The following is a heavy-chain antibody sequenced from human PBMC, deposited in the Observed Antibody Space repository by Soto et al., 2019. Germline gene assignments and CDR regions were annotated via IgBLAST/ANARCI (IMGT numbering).Heavy chain of an antibody. V-gene: IGHV4-59*08. CDR1: GGSISSYY. CDR3: ARHVQWLVTFDY. D-gene: IGHD6-19*01. Sequence: QVQLQESGPGLVKPSETLSLTCTVSGGSISSYYWSWIRQPPGKGLDWIGYIYYSGSTNYNPSLKSRVTISVYTSKNQLSLKLSSVTAAHSAVYYCARHVQWLVTFDYWGQGTLVTVSS. J-gene: IGHJ4*02. CDR2: IYYSGST.